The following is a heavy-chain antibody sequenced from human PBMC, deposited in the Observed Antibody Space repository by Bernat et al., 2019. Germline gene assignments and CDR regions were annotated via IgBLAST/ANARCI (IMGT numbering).Heavy chain of an antibody. J-gene: IGHJ5*02. Sequence: QVQLVESGGGVFKLGRSLSLSCPASGFPFSSYGMHWVRQAPGKGLEWWAVISYDGSNKYYADSVKGRFTISRDNSKNTLYLQMNSLRAEDTAVYYCAINRAAAGTGDNWFDPWGQGTLVTISS. V-gene: IGHV3-30*03. CDR2: ISYDGSNK. CDR3: AINRAAAGTGDNWFDP. CDR1: GFPFSSYG. D-gene: IGHD6-13*01.